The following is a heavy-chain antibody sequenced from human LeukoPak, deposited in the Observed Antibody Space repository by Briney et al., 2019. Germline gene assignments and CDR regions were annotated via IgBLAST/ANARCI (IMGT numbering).Heavy chain of an antibody. CDR1: GFTFNTFG. V-gene: IGHV3-30*19. CDR3: AREDSSSRPLDY. CDR2: IQYDGNNK. J-gene: IGHJ4*02. D-gene: IGHD6-13*01. Sequence: GGSLRLSCSASGFTFNTFGMHWVRQAPGKGLEWMTFIQYDGNNKYYADSVKGRFTISRDNSKNTLYLQMNSLRAEDTAVYYCAREDSSSRPLDYWGQGTLVTVSS.